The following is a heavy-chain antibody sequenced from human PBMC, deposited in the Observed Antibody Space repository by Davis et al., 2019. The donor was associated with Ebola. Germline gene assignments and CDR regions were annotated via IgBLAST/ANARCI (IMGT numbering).Heavy chain of an antibody. CDR3: AREGYCSGGSCRPGAFDI. D-gene: IGHD2-15*01. CDR2: IYYSGST. CDR1: GGSISSHY. J-gene: IGHJ3*02. Sequence: PSETLSLTCTVSGGSISSHYWSWIRQPPGKGLEWIGYIYYSGSTNYNPSLKSRVTISVDTSKNQFSLKLSSVTAADTAVYYCAREGYCSGGSCRPGAFDIWGQGTMVTVSS. V-gene: IGHV4-59*11.